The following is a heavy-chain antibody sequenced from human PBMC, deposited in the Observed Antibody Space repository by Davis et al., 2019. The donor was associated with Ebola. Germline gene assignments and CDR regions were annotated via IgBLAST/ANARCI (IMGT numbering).Heavy chain of an antibody. CDR1: GYTFAAHY. CDR3: ARDEFDY. Sequence: AASVKVSCKASGYTFAAHYNHWVRQAPGQGVAWMGRINPNFGGKIYAQKFQDRVTMTIDTSINTAYMELSSLRSEDTAVYFCARDEFDYWGQGTLVTVSS. V-gene: IGHV1-2*06. J-gene: IGHJ4*02. CDR2: INPNFGGK.